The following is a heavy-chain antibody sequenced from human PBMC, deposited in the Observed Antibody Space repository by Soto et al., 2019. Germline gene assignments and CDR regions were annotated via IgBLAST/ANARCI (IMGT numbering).Heavy chain of an antibody. CDR3: GREPLVALDY. J-gene: IGHJ4*02. V-gene: IGHV1-3*01. CDR2: INAGYGDK. D-gene: IGHD2-8*02. CDR1: VYTLLRYA. Sequence: GASVQVSRKASVYTLLRYAIYWVRQAPGHGLEWMGWINAGYGDKKYSPKFQDRVTITTDTSGSTAYMELSSLTSEDTAVYYCGREPLVALDYWGQGTLVTVSS.